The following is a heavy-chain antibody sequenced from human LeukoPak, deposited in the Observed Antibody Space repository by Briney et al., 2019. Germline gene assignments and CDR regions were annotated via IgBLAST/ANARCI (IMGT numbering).Heavy chain of an antibody. V-gene: IGHV3-48*01. J-gene: IGHJ4*02. Sequence: GGSLRLSCAASGFTFSSYSMNWVRQAPGKGLEWVSYISSSSSTIYSADSVKGRFTISRDNAKNSLYLQMNSLRAEDTAVYYCATDVTTFDYWGQGTLVTVSS. D-gene: IGHD1-26*01. CDR1: GFTFSSYS. CDR2: ISSSSSTI. CDR3: ATDVTTFDY.